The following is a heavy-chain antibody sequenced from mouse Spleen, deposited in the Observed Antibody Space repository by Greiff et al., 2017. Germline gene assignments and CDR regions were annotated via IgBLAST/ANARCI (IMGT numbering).Heavy chain of an antibody. CDR2: INSNGGST. J-gene: IGHJ1*01. Sequence: EVKLVESGGGLVKPGGSLKLSCAASGFTFSSYAMSWVRQTPEKRLEWVAAINSNGGSTYYPDTVKDRFTISRDNAKNTLYLQMSSLRSEDTALYYCARHYYDGSRSYWYFDVWGAGTTVTVSS. CDR3: ARHYYDGSRSYWYFDV. V-gene: IGHV5-6-2*01. D-gene: IGHD1-1*01. CDR1: GFTFSSYA.